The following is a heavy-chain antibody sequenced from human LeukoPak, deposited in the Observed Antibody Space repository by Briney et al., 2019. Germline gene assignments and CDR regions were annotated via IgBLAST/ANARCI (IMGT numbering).Heavy chain of an antibody. D-gene: IGHD2-21*02. Sequence: GASVKVSCTVSGYTLTELSMHWVRQAPGKGLEWMGGFDPEDGETIYAQKFQGRVTMTEDTSTDTAYMELSSLRSEDTAVYYCATAHIYCGGDCYSSWFDPWGQGTLVTVSS. CDR3: ATAHIYCGGDCYSSWFDP. J-gene: IGHJ5*02. CDR2: FDPEDGET. V-gene: IGHV1-24*01. CDR1: GYTLTELS.